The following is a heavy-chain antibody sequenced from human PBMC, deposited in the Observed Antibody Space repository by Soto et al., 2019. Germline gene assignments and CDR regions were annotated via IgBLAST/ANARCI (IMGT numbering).Heavy chain of an antibody. D-gene: IGHD2-21*02. V-gene: IGHV4-30-4*01. Sequence: SETLSLTCTVSGASIKSTDYYWSWIRQAPGKGLEWIGYVYYTGSTYYNPSLMSRLTISVDTSKNQFSLKLTSVTAAETAVYYCVRTAREGAVAPHWFDRWGQGAQVTVSS. J-gene: IGHJ5*02. CDR3: VRTAREGAVAPHWFDR. CDR1: GASIKSTDYY. CDR2: VYYTGST.